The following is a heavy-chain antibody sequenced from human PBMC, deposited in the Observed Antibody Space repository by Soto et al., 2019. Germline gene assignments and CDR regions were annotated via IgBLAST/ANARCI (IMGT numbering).Heavy chain of an antibody. V-gene: IGHV4-59*01. CDR1: GGSISSYY. CDR3: ARVSAAANYYYYGMDV. CDR2: TYYSGST. Sequence: SETLSLTCTVSGGSISSYYWSWIRQPPGKGLEWIGYTYYSGSTNYNPSLKSRVTISVDTSKNQFSLKLSSVTAADTAVYYCARVSAAANYYYYGMDVWGQGTTVTVSS. J-gene: IGHJ6*02. D-gene: IGHD6-13*01.